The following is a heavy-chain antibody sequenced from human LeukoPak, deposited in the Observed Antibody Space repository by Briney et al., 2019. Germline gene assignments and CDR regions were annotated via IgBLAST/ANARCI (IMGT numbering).Heavy chain of an antibody. V-gene: IGHV3-23*01. CDR2: ISGSGGST. CDR1: GFTFSSYA. CDR3: AKARNYYDSSGNDY. Sequence: GGSLRLSCAASGFTFSSYAMSWVRQAPGKGLEWVSAISGSGGSTYYADSVKGRFTISRDNSKNTLYLQMNSLRAEDTAVYYCAKARNYYDSSGNDYWGQGTLVTVSS. J-gene: IGHJ4*02. D-gene: IGHD3-22*01.